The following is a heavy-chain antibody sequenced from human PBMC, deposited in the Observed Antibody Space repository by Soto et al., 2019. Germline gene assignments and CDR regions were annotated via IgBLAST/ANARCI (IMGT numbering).Heavy chain of an antibody. CDR3: AKARACSTGNYFYGMNV. V-gene: IGHV3-9*01. J-gene: IGHJ6*02. CDR1: GFSFDDFA. D-gene: IGHD1-1*01. Sequence: PGGSLRLSCAASGFSFDDFAMHWVRQAPGKGLEWVSGISWNSGYIGYAASVKGRFTISRDNSKKSLYLQMNSLTAEDTALYYCAKARACSTGNYFYGMNVWGQGTTVTVSS. CDR2: ISWNSGYI.